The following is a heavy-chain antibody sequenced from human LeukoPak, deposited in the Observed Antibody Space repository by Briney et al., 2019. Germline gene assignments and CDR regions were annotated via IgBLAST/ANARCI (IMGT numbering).Heavy chain of an antibody. CDR2: IRSKANSYAT. V-gene: IGHV3-73*01. Sequence: GGTLKLSCAASGFTLSGSAMHWVRQASGKGLEWVGRIRSKANSYATAYAASVKGRFTISRDDSKNTAYLQMNSLKTEDTAVYYCTRQLTTIDYWGQGTLVTVSS. CDR1: GFTLSGSA. D-gene: IGHD4-17*01. J-gene: IGHJ4*02. CDR3: TRQLTTIDY.